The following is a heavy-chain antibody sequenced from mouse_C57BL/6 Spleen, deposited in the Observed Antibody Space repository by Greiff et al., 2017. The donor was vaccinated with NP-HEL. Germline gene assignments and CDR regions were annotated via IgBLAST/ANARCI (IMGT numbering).Heavy chain of an antibody. CDR1: GFTFSDYG. CDR3: ARRELWLRDWYFDV. Sequence: EVKLVESGGGLVKPGGSLKLSCAASGFTFSDYGMHWVRQAPEKGLEWVAYISSGSSTIYYADTVKGRFTISRDNAKNTLFLQMTSLRSEDTAMYYCARRELWLRDWYFDVWGTGTTVTVSS. D-gene: IGHD2-2*01. CDR2: ISSGSSTI. V-gene: IGHV5-17*01. J-gene: IGHJ1*03.